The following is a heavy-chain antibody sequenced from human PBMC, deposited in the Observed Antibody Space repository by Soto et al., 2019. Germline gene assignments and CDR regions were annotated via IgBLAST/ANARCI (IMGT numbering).Heavy chain of an antibody. CDR2: IYYSGST. Sequence: PSETLSLTCTVSGGSISRYYWSWIRQPPGKGLEWIGYIYYSGSTKYNPSLKSRVTISVDTSKNQFSLKLSSVTAADTAVFYCARAEGTTGTIGWDYYGMDFWGQGTTVTVSS. J-gene: IGHJ6*02. CDR3: ARAEGTTGTIGWDYYGMDF. CDR1: GGSISRYY. V-gene: IGHV4-59*08. D-gene: IGHD1-1*01.